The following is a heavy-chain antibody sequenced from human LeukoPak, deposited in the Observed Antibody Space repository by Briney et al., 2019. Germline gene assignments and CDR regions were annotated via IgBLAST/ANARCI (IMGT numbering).Heavy chain of an antibody. Sequence: GGSLRLSCAASGFTFSSYWMTWVRQAPGKGLEWVANIREDGSDKYYLDSVKGRFTISRDNAKKSLYLEMTDLRTEDTAVYYCARDRSGRYRDGWLEPWGQGTPVTVSS. CDR3: ARDRSGRYRDGWLEP. CDR1: GFTFSSYW. J-gene: IGHJ5*02. CDR2: IREDGSDK. V-gene: IGHV3-7*01. D-gene: IGHD6-19*01.